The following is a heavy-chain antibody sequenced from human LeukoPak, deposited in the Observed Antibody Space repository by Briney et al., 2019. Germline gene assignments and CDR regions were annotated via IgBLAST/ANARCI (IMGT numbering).Heavy chain of an antibody. CDR1: GGSISSYY. V-gene: IGHV4-59*08. J-gene: IGHJ5*02. D-gene: IGHD2-21*02. Sequence: SETLSLTCTVSGGSISSYYWSWIRQPPGKGLEWIGDIYYSGSTNYNPSLKSRVTISVDTSKNQFSLKLSSVTAADTAVYYCARLSAVVTTYNWFDPWGQGTLVTVSS. CDR3: ARLSAVVTTYNWFDP. CDR2: IYYSGST.